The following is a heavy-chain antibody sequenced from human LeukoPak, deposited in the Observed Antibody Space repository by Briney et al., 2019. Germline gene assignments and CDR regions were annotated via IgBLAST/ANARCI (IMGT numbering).Heavy chain of an antibody. J-gene: IGHJ3*02. Sequence: ASVKVSCKASGYTFTSYGISWVRQAPGEGLEWMGWISAYTGNTNYAQTFQGRVTMTRDTSISTAYMDLSRLRSDDTAVYYCARDLRTPTTVTTWWEGAFDIWGQGTMVTVSS. V-gene: IGHV1-18*01. CDR1: GYTFTSYG. CDR2: ISAYTGNT. CDR3: ARDLRTPTTVTTWWEGAFDI. D-gene: IGHD4-11*01.